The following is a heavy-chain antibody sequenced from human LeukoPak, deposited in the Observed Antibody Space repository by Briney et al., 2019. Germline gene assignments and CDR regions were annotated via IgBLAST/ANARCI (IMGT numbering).Heavy chain of an antibody. J-gene: IGHJ5*02. D-gene: IGHD3-3*01. CDR2: MNPNSGNT. V-gene: IGHV1-8*02. Sequence: GASVKVSCKASGGTFSSYAISWVRQAPGQGLEWMGWMNPNSGNTGYAQKFQGRVTMTRNTSISTAYMELSSLRSEDTAVYYCARGGWGVLRFLTNWFDPWGQGTLVTVSS. CDR1: GGTFSSYA. CDR3: ARGGWGVLRFLTNWFDP.